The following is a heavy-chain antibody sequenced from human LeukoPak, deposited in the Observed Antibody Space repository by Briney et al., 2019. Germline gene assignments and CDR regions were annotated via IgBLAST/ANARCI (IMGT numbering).Heavy chain of an antibody. J-gene: IGHJ5*02. CDR2: ISSSGSTI. CDR3: AGYVVVAATDYSWFDP. D-gene: IGHD2-15*01. Sequence: PGGSLRLSCAASGFTFSDYYMSWIRQAPGKGLEWVPYISSSGSTIYYADSVKGRFTISRDNAKNSLYLQMNSLRAEDTAVYYCAGYVVVAATDYSWFDPWGQGTLVTVSS. CDR1: GFTFSDYY. V-gene: IGHV3-11*04.